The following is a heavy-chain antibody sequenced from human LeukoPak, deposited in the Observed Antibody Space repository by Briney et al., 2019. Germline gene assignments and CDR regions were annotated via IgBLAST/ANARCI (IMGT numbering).Heavy chain of an antibody. Sequence: GGSLRLSCAASGFIFSDYAIHWVRQAPGKGLEWVAAIWYDGIHKYYADSVKGRFTISRDNSKNTLYLQMSSLSAEDTAVYYCVRVSRNSNNFYYFDWWGQGVLVTVSS. V-gene: IGHV3-33*01. CDR3: VRVSRNSNNFYYFDW. CDR2: IWYDGIHK. J-gene: IGHJ4*02. CDR1: GFIFSDYA. D-gene: IGHD3-3*01.